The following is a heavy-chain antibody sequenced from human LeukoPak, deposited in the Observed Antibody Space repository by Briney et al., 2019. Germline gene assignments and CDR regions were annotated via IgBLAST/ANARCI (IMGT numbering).Heavy chain of an antibody. J-gene: IGHJ4*02. Sequence: RPGGSLRLSCAASGFTFSSYGMHWVRQAPGKGLEWVAFIRYDGSNKYYADSVKGRFTISRGNPKNTLYLQMNSLRAEDTAVYYCARDRSGFYSVDYWGQGTLVTVSS. D-gene: IGHD5-12*01. V-gene: IGHV3-30*02. CDR2: IRYDGSNK. CDR3: ARDRSGFYSVDY. CDR1: GFTFSSYG.